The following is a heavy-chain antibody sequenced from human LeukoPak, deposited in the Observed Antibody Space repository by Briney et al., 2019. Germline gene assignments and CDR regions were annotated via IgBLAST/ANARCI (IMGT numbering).Heavy chain of an antibody. J-gene: IGHJ4*02. CDR3: VRGYNSSDS. CDR2: SRNKADRYTT. D-gene: IGHD1-14*01. V-gene: IGHV3-72*01. Sequence: PGGSLRLSCVASGFTSSDYYMDWVRQAPGRGLEWVARSRNKADRYTTIYAASVKGRFTISRDESKSSLYLQMDTLKTQDSAVYYCVRGYNSSDSWGQGTLVTVSS. CDR1: GFTSSDYY.